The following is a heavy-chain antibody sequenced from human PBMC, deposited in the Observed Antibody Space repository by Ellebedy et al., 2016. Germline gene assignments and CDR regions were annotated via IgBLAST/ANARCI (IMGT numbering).Heavy chain of an antibody. V-gene: IGHV1-46*01. CDR2: INPSGGST. J-gene: IGHJ3*02. CDR1: GYTFTSYY. D-gene: IGHD6-13*01. CDR3: ATVSSSSWYEGAFDI. Sequence: ASVKVSCXASGYTFTSYYMHWVRQAPGQGLEWMGIINPSGGSTSYAQKFQGRVTMTRDTSTSTVYMELSSLRSEDTAVYYCATVSSSSWYEGAFDIWGQGTMVTVSS.